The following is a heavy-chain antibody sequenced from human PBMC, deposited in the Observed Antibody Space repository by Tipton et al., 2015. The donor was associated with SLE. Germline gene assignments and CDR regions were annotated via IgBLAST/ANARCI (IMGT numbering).Heavy chain of an antibody. D-gene: IGHD2/OR15-2a*01. CDR1: GPSISSHY. Sequence: LRLSCTVSGPSISSHYWSWIRQPAGKGLEWIGRIYTSGATDDNPSLKSRVTMSVDMSKNQIFLKMTSVTAADSAVYFCARVWLNNAFDIWGQGTRVTVSS. CDR2: IYTSGAT. J-gene: IGHJ3*02. CDR3: ARVWLNNAFDI. V-gene: IGHV4-4*07.